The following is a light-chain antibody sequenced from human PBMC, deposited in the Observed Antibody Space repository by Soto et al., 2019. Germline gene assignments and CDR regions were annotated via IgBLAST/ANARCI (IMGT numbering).Light chain of an antibody. Sequence: SQLTQSRSSLSASVGDRLTITCRASQGINTFLAWYQQKAGKAPKIMIYAASTLQSGVPSRFSGSGYGTDFNLTISSLQSEDFATYYCQQLNTYPITFGQGTRLEIK. CDR3: QQLNTYPIT. CDR2: AAS. J-gene: IGKJ5*01. V-gene: IGKV1-9*01. CDR1: QGINTF.